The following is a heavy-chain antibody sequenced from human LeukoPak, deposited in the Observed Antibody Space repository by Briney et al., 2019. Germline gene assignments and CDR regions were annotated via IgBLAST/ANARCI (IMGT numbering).Heavy chain of an antibody. V-gene: IGHV3-48*01. CDR1: RFTFSSYS. CDR3: ARGGAYYYDSSGYPNFDY. CDR2: ISSSSSTI. D-gene: IGHD3-22*01. Sequence: GGSLRLSCAASRFTFSSYSMNWVRQAPGKGLEWLSYISSSSSTIYYADSVKGRFTISRDNAKNSLYLQMNSLRAEDTAVYYCARGGAYYYDSSGYPNFDYWGQGTLVTVSS. J-gene: IGHJ4*02.